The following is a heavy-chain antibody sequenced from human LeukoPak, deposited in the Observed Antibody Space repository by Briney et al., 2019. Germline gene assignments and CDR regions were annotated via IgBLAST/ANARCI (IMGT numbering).Heavy chain of an antibody. D-gene: IGHD1-26*01. J-gene: IGHJ4*02. Sequence: PSETLSLTCTVSGGSISSGDYYWSWIRQPPGKGLEWIGYIYYSGYTNYNPSLKSRVTISIDTSKNQFSLKLSSVTAADTAVYYCSRQERWERPMFFDYWGQGTLVTVSS. V-gene: IGHV4-30-4*01. CDR2: IYYSGYT. CDR3: SRQERWERPMFFDY. CDR1: GGSISSGDYY.